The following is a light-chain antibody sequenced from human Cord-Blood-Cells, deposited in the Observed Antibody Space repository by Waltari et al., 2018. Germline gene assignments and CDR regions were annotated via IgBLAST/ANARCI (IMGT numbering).Light chain of an antibody. J-gene: IGLJ2*01. CDR3: CSYAGSSTLV. V-gene: IGLV2-23*01. CDR1: SSDVGRYNS. Sequence: QSALTQPASVSGSPGQSITISCPGTSSDVGRYNSFPWYQQHPGKAPKLMIYEGSKRPSGVSNRFSGSKSGNTASLTISGLQAEDEADYYCCSYAGSSTLVFGGGTKLTVL. CDR2: EGS.